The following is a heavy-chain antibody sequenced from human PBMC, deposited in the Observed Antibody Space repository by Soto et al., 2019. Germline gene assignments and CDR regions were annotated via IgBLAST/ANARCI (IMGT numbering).Heavy chain of an antibody. CDR3: AKDNGASDI. Sequence: PGGSLRLSCAASGLTFSRFAMSWVRQAPGKGLEWVSVISGSGESTFYADSVKGRFTISRDTSKNTFYLQMNSLRAEDTAVYYCAKDNGASDIWGRGTKVTVSS. V-gene: IGHV3-23*01. CDR2: ISGSGEST. CDR1: GLTFSRFA. J-gene: IGHJ3*02.